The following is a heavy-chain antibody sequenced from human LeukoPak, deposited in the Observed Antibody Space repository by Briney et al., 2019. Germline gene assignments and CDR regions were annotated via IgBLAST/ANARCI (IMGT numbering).Heavy chain of an antibody. CDR2: IYYSGST. Sequence: SETLSLTCTVSGGSISSSSYYWGWIRQPPGTGLEWIGSIYYSGSTYYNPSLKSRVTISVDTSKNQFSLKLSSVTAADTAVYYCAREPYYYYYMDVWGKGTTVTISS. CDR3: AREPYYYYYMDV. J-gene: IGHJ6*03. V-gene: IGHV4-39*07. CDR1: GGSISSSSYY.